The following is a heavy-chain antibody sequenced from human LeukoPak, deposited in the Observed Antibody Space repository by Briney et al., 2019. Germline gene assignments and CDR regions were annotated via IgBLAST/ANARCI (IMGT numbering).Heavy chain of an antibody. CDR2: IYYSGST. Sequence: PSETLSLTCTVSGGSISSYYWSWIRQPPGKGLEWIGYIYYSGSTYYNPSLKSRVTISVDTSKNQFSLKLSSVTAADTAVYYCARVGSSSQSIFDYWGQGTLVTVSS. D-gene: IGHD6-13*01. J-gene: IGHJ4*02. V-gene: IGHV4-59*08. CDR3: ARVGSSSQSIFDY. CDR1: GGSISSYY.